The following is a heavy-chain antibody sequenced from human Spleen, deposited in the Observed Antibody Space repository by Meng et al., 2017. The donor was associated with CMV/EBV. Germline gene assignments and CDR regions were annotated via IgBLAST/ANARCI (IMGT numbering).Heavy chain of an antibody. J-gene: IGHJ3*02. Sequence: GESLKISCAASGFTFSSYAMHWVRQAPGKGLEWVAVISYDGSNKYYADSVKGRFTISRDNSKNTLYLQMNSLRAEDTAVYYCVRGGHCTTTTCYYLNAFDIWGQGTMVTVSS. CDR1: GFTFSSYA. V-gene: IGHV3-30*04. CDR2: ISYDGSNK. CDR3: VRGGHCTTTTCYYLNAFDI. D-gene: IGHD2-2*01.